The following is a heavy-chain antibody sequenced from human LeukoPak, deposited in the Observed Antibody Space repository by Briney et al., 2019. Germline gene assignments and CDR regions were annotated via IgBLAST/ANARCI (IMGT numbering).Heavy chain of an antibody. J-gene: IGHJ4*02. V-gene: IGHV3-48*02. Sequence: PGESLRLSCAASGFTFSTYSMNWVRQAPGKGLEWVSYISGSTSTIYYADSVKGRFTISRDNAKNSLYLQMNSLRDEDTAVYYCARDPVATSRFDYWGQGTLVTVSS. CDR2: ISGSTSTI. CDR3: ARDPVATSRFDY. D-gene: IGHD5-12*01. CDR1: GFTFSTYS.